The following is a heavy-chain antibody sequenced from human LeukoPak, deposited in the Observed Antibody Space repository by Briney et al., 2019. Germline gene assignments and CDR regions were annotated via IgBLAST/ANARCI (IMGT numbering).Heavy chain of an antibody. V-gene: IGHV3-23*01. CDR3: AKVRYDILTDAEDFDL. Sequence: GGSLRLSCAASGFTFSSYGMSWVRQAPGKGREWVSAISGSGGSTYYADSGKGRFTISRDNSKHTLYLQMNSVRAEDTAVYYCAKVRYDILTDAEDFDLWGQGTMVTVSS. J-gene: IGHJ5*02. D-gene: IGHD3-9*01. CDR2: ISGSGGST. CDR1: GFTFSSYG.